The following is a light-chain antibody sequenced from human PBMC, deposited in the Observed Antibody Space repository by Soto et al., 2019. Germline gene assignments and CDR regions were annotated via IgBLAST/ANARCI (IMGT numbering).Light chain of an antibody. CDR1: QSVFSNSNNKNY. Sequence: DIVMTQSPDSLAVSLGERATINCKSSQSVFSNSNNKNYLTWYQQKPGQPPKLLIYWASTRESGVPDRFSGSGSGTDFALTISSLQAEDVAVYYCQQYCSAPWTFGQGTKVEIK. CDR3: QQYCSAPWT. CDR2: WAS. J-gene: IGKJ1*01. V-gene: IGKV4-1*01.